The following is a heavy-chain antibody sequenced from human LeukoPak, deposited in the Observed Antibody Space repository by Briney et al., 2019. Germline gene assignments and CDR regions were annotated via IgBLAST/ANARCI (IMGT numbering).Heavy chain of an antibody. D-gene: IGHD6-6*01. CDR3: ASAEYSSSAHGY. J-gene: IGHJ4*02. V-gene: IGHV4-59*01. CDR2: IYYSGST. Sequence: SETLSLTRTVSGGSISSYYWSWIRQPPGKGLEYIGYIYYSGSTNYNPSLKSRVTISVDTSKNQFSLKLSSVTAADTAVYYCASAEYSSSAHGYWGQGTLVTVSS. CDR1: GGSISSYY.